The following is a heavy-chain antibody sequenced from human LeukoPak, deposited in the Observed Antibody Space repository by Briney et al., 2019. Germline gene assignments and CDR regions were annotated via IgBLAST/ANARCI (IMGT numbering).Heavy chain of an antibody. J-gene: IGHJ4*02. CDR1: GYTFTGYY. CDR2: INPNSGGT. Sequence: GASVKVSCKASGYTFTGYYMHWVRQAPGQGLEWTGWINPNSGGTNYAQKFQGRVTMTRDTSISTAYMELSRLRSDDTAVYYCARDLDGIAAAGTDYWGQGTLVTVSS. CDR3: ARDLDGIAAAGTDY. D-gene: IGHD6-13*01. V-gene: IGHV1-2*02.